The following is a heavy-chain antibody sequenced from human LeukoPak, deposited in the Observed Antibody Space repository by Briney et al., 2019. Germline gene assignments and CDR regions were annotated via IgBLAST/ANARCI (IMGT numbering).Heavy chain of an antibody. CDR1: GFTFDNYA. CDR3: AKDLTYYDILTGYPPVAFDI. Sequence: GGSLRLSCAASGFTFDNYAMHWVRQAPGKGLEWVSLISWDGGSTYYADSVKGRFTISRDNSKNSLYLQMNSLRAEDTALYYCAKDLTYYDILTGYPPVAFDIWGQGTMVTVSS. J-gene: IGHJ3*02. CDR2: ISWDGGST. V-gene: IGHV3-43D*03. D-gene: IGHD3-9*01.